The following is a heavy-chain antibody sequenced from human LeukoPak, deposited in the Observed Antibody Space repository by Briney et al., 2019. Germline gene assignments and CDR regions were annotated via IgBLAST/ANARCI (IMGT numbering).Heavy chain of an antibody. CDR2: VNQGGTQK. CDR3: AREHYFYYMDG. CDR1: GGSFSGYY. J-gene: IGHJ6*03. Sequence: ETLSLTCAVYGGSFSGYYWSWIRQPPGKGLEWVAIVNQGGTQKYYVDSVKGRFTISRDNAENSLYLQMNSLRAEDTAVYYCAREHYFYYMDGWGKGTTVTVSS. V-gene: IGHV3-7*01.